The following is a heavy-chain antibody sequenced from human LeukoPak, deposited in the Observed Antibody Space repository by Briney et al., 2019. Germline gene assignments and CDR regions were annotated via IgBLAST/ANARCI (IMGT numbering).Heavy chain of an antibody. CDR3: ARDPDYGDYNDDY. CDR2: IIPIFGTA. D-gene: IGHD4-17*01. CDR1: GGTFSSYA. V-gene: IGHV1-69*13. J-gene: IGHJ4*02. Sequence: AASVKVSCKASGGTFSSYAISWVRQAPGQGLEWMGGIIPIFGTANYAQKFQGRVTITADESTRTAYMELSSLRSEDTAVYYCARDPDYGDYNDDYWGQGTLVTVSS.